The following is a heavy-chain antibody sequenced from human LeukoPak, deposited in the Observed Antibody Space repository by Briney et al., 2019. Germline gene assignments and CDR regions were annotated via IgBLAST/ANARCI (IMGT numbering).Heavy chain of an antibody. Sequence: PGGSLRLSCEASGLTFDDYGMSWVRQAPGKGLEWVSGINWNGGTTTYADSVKGRFTISRDNAKNSLYLQMNSLRVEDTAFYYCARNSGANVYTYSFQYWGRGTLVTVSS. CDR3: ARNSGANVYTYSFQY. CDR1: GLTFDDYG. J-gene: IGHJ4*02. V-gene: IGHV3-20*04. D-gene: IGHD1-26*01. CDR2: INWNGGTT.